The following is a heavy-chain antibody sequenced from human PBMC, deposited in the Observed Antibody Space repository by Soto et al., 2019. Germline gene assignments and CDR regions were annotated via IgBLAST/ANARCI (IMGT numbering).Heavy chain of an antibody. CDR2: ISTNGGST. CDR1: GFTFSICC. V-gene: IGHV3-64D*06. J-gene: IGHJ4*02. CDR3: VKGEYYYDSSGYYPFDY. D-gene: IGHD3-22*01. Sequence: GGSLRLSWSASGFTFSICCMHWVRQAPGKGLEYVSSISTNGGSTHYADSVKGRFTISRDNSKNTQYLQMTSLRADDTALYYCVKGEYYYDSSGYYPFDYWGQGT.